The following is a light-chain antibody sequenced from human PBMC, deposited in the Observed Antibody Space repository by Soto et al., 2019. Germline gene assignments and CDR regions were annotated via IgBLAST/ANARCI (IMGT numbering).Light chain of an antibody. J-gene: IGKJ1*01. V-gene: IGKV3-15*01. CDR2: GAS. CDR3: QQYGGSPRT. Sequence: EIVMTQSPATLSVSPGERATLSCRASQSVSSNLAWYQQKPGQAPRLLIYGASTRATGIPARFSGSGSGTDFTLTISRLEPEDFAVYHCQQYGGSPRTFGQGTKVERK. CDR1: QSVSSN.